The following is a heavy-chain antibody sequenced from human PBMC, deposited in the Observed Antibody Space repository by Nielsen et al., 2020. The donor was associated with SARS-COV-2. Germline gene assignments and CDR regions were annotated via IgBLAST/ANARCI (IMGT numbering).Heavy chain of an antibody. D-gene: IGHD6-19*01. CDR2: INPNSGGT. J-gene: IGHJ5*02. CDR1: GYTFTGYY. Sequence: ASVKVSCKASGYTFTGYYMHWVRQAPGQGLEWMGWINPNSGGTNYAQKFQGWVTMTRDTSISTAYMELSRLRSDDTAKYYCARDGGSGWYEDWFDPWGQGTLVTVSS. V-gene: IGHV1-2*04. CDR3: ARDGGSGWYEDWFDP.